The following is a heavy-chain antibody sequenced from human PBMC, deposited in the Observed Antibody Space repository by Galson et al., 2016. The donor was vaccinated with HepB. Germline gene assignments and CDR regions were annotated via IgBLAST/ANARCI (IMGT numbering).Heavy chain of an antibody. CDR1: GASISTYY. J-gene: IGHJ4*02. Sequence: EPLSLTCSVSGASISTYYWCWIRQPPGKGLEWIGYIHYTGTTRYNPSLTSRVTISVDTSKSQFSLGLSSVTAADKGVYYFARVGESIDYWGQGARVAVSS. CDR2: IHYTGTT. CDR3: ARVGESIDY. D-gene: IGHD2-21*01. V-gene: IGHV4-59*01.